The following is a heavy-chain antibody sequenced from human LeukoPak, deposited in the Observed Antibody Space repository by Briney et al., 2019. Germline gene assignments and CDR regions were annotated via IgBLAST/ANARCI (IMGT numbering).Heavy chain of an antibody. Sequence: GGSLRLSCTTSGFIFTNYWMSWVRQAPGKGLEWVANIKEDGDEKYYVDSVKGRFTISRDNAKNSLYLQMTNLRVEDTAIYYCAREGLVWWKNSADSWGQGTLVTVSS. D-gene: IGHD3-16*01. CDR3: AREGLVWWKNSADS. CDR1: GFIFTNYW. V-gene: IGHV3-7*01. CDR2: IKEDGDEK. J-gene: IGHJ5*01.